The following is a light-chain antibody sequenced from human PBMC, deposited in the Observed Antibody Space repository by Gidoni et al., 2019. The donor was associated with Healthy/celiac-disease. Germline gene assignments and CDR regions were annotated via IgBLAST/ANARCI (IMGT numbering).Light chain of an antibody. J-gene: IGLJ3*02. Sequence: QSALTQPAYVSGSPGQSITISCTGTSSDIGGYNYVSWYQQHPGKAPKLMIYDVNNRPSGVSNRFSGSKSGNTASLTISGLQAEDEADYYCSSYTSSSTRVFGGGTKLTVL. CDR2: DVN. CDR1: SSDIGGYNY. CDR3: SSYTSSSTRV. V-gene: IGLV2-14*01.